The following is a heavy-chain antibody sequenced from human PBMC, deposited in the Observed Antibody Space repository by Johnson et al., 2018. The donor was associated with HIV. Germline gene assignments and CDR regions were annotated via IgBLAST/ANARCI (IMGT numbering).Heavy chain of an antibody. CDR2: MSSGGSTI. Sequence: VQLVESGGGLVKPGGSLRLSCAASGFTFSDYYMSWIRQAPGKGLEWVSYMSSGGSTIYTADSAKGRFTISRDNAKNSLFLQMNSLRAEDTAVYYCARVGANFDAFDIWGQGTMVTVSS. D-gene: IGHD4/OR15-4a*01. V-gene: IGHV3-11*04. CDR3: ARVGANFDAFDI. J-gene: IGHJ3*02. CDR1: GFTFSDYY.